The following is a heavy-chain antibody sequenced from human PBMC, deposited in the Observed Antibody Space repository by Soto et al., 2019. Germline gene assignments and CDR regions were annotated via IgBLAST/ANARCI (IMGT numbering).Heavy chain of an antibody. V-gene: IGHV3-21*06. CDR3: ARESEDLTSNFDY. CDR1: WFTFTRYS. Sequence: GGALRLSCAASWFTFTRYSMNWVRQAPGKGLEWVSSISSTTNYIYYGDSMKGRFTISRDNAKNSLYLEMNSLRAEDTAVYYCARESEDLTSNFDYWGQGTLVTVSS. CDR2: ISSTTNYI. J-gene: IGHJ4*02.